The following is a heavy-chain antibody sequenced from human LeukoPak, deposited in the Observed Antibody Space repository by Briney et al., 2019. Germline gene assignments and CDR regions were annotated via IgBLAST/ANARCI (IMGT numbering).Heavy chain of an antibody. J-gene: IGHJ4*02. Sequence: GGSLRLSCSASGFTFSVHYMHWVRQAPGKGLEYVSTISDNGDNTCYADSVKGRFIISRDNSKNTLYLQMNSLRVEDTAVYYCIKGLSGTWSFDYWGQGTLLIVSS. V-gene: IGHV3-64D*08. CDR3: IKGLSGTWSFDY. CDR1: GFTFSVHY. CDR2: ISDNGDNT. D-gene: IGHD1-26*01.